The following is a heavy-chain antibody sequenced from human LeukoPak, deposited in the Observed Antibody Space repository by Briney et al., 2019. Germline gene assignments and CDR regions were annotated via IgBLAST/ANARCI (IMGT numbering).Heavy chain of an antibody. J-gene: IGHJ4*02. CDR2: VYETGDR. V-gene: IGHV4-59*08. Sequence: SETLSLTCTVSGGSINNYYWSWIRQPPGKGLEWIAYVYETGDRGYNPSLKSRVTISVDASKSQFSLKLNSVTAADTAVYYCARHPLRGGFDHWGLGTLVAVSS. CDR1: GGSINNYY. D-gene: IGHD3-16*01. CDR3: ARHPLRGGFDH.